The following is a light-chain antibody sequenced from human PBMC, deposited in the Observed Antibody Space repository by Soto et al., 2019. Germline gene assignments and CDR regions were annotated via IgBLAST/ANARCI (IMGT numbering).Light chain of an antibody. V-gene: IGLV2-18*02. CDR1: SSDVGSYNR. Sequence: QSALTQPPSVSGSPGQSVTISCTGTSSDVGSYNRVSWYQQPPGTAPKLMIYEVSNRPSGVPDRFSGAKSGNTASLTISGLQAEDEADYYFSSYTSSSTTVVFGGGTKLTVL. J-gene: IGLJ2*01. CDR3: SSYTSSSTTVV. CDR2: EVS.